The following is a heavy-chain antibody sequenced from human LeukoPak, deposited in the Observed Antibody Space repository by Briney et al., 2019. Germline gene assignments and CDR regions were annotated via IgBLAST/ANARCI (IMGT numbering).Heavy chain of an antibody. V-gene: IGHV3-74*01. CDR1: GFTFSNYW. D-gene: IGHD6-19*01. CDR3: ARDIAVAGNYFDY. J-gene: IGHJ4*02. CDR2: INSDMSGT. Sequence: GGSLRLSCAASGFTFSNYWMHWVRQAPGKGLVWVSRINSDMSGTNYADSVKGRFTIFRDNAKNTLYLQMNSLRAEDTAVYYCARDIAVAGNYFDYWGQGTLVTVSS.